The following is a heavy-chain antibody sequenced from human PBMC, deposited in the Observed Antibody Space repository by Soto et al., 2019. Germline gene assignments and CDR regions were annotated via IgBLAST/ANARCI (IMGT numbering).Heavy chain of an antibody. CDR2: INAGNGNT. J-gene: IGHJ6*02. CDR1: GYTFTSYG. D-gene: IGHD6-13*01. CDR3: ARDLRSSSSGGGYYYYYGMDV. V-gene: IGHV1-3*01. Sequence: ASVKVSCKASGYTFTSYGISWVRQAPGQRLEWMGWINAGNGNTKYSQKFQGRVTITRDTSASTAYMELSSLRSEDTAVYYCARDLRSSSSGGGYYYYYGMDVWGQGTTVTVSS.